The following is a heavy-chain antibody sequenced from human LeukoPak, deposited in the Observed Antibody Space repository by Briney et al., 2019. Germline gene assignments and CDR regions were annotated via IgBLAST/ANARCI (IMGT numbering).Heavy chain of an antibody. CDR2: IYYSGST. D-gene: IGHD1-26*01. V-gene: IGHV4-38-2*01. CDR1: GFTFSDYY. CDR3: ARPSGSYADI. J-gene: IGHJ3*02. Sequence: GSLRLSCAASGFTFSDYYMSWIRQPPGKGLEWIGSIYYSGSTYYNPSLKSRVTISVDTSKNQFSLKLSSVTAADTAVYYCARPSGSYADIWGQGTMVTVSS.